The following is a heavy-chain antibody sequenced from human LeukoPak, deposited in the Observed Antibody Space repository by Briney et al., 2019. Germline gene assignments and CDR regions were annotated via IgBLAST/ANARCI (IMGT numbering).Heavy chain of an antibody. CDR3: AKASWVSTADAVL. Sequence: PGGSLRLSCAASGFIFSSYAMSWVREASARGLEWVSSLRGNGDTFYADSVKGRFTLSRDESRNTVYLHLNELRVEDTAVYYCAKASWVSTADAVLWGQGTVVTVSS. D-gene: IGHD3-16*01. CDR2: LRGNGDT. J-gene: IGHJ4*02. V-gene: IGHV3-23*01. CDR1: GFIFSSYA.